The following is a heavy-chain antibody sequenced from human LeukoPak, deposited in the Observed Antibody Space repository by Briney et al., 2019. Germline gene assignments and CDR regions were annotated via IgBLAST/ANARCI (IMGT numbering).Heavy chain of an antibody. J-gene: IGHJ5*02. CDR3: ARIAAAGSPWFDP. CDR1: GGSFSGYY. Sequence: SETLSLTCAVYGGSFSGYYWSWIRQPPGKGLEXXGEINHSGSTNYNPSLKSRVTISVDTSKNQFSLKLSSVTAADTAVYYCARIAAAGSPWFDPWGQGTLVTVSS. V-gene: IGHV4-34*01. CDR2: INHSGST. D-gene: IGHD6-13*01.